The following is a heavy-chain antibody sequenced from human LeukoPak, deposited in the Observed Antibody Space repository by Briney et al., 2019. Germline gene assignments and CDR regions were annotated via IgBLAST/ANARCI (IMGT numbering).Heavy chain of an antibody. CDR3: ARDGAAGRTYYYYGMDV. Sequence: SETLSLTCTVSGGSISSGGYYWSWIRQHPRKGLEWIVYIYYSGSTYYNPSLKSRVTISVDTSKNQFSLKLSSVTAADTAVYYCARDGAAGRTYYYYGMDVWGQGTTVTVSS. CDR2: IYYSGST. CDR1: GGSISSGGYY. J-gene: IGHJ6*02. D-gene: IGHD6-13*01. V-gene: IGHV4-31*03.